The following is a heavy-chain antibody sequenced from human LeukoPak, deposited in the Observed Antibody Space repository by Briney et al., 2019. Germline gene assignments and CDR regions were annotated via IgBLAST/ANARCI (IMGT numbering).Heavy chain of an antibody. D-gene: IGHD1-26*01. CDR1: GFTFSSYY. J-gene: IGHJ4*02. CDR2: IKQDGSEK. V-gene: IGHV3-7*01. CDR3: ARVAELTYYFDY. Sequence: PGGSLRLSCAASGFTFSSYYMTWVRQAPGEGLEWVANIKQDGSEKNYVDSVKGRFTISRDNAKNSLYLQMNSLRAEDTAVYYCARVAELTYYFDYWGQGTLVTVSS.